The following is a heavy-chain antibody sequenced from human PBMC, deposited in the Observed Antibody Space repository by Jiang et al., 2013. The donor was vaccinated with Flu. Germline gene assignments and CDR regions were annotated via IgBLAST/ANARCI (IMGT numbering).Heavy chain of an antibody. CDR3: TTEVGCSGGSCPPPPDY. V-gene: IGHV3-15*01. D-gene: IGHD2-15*01. J-gene: IGHJ4*02. Sequence: DGGTTDYAAPVKGRFTISRDDSKNTLYLQMNSLKTEDTAVYYCTTEVGCSGGSCPPPPDYWGQGTLVTVSS. CDR2: DGGTT.